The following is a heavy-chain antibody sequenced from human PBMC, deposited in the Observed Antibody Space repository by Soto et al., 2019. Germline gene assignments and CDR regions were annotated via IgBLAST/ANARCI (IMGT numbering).Heavy chain of an antibody. Sequence: EVQLVESGGDLVQPGGFLRLSCATSGFTFSRYWMHWVRQVPGKGLVLVSRINSDGSSISYSDSVKGRFTISSDNAKHTLYLEMSSLRVEETAVYYCARLPVDTITSLDYWGQGILVTVSS. J-gene: IGHJ4*02. CDR3: ARLPVDTITSLDY. D-gene: IGHD3-3*01. CDR1: GFTFSRYW. V-gene: IGHV3-74*01. CDR2: INSDGSSI.